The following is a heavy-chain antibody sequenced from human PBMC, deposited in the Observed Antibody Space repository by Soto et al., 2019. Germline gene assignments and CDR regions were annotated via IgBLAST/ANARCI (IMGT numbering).Heavy chain of an antibody. CDR3: ARTGGDCTKGVCYDY. J-gene: IGHJ4*02. Sequence: QVQLVQSGAEVKKPGASVKVSCKASGYTFMNYGISWMRQGPGQGLDWMAWSSPYNGMAIYAQHVQGRATVTADRSTSTAYMEVRSLPSDDTALYYCARTGGDCTKGVCYDYCGKGPLVTVSS. CDR2: SSPYNGMA. D-gene: IGHD2-8*01. V-gene: IGHV1-18*01. CDR1: GYTFMNYG.